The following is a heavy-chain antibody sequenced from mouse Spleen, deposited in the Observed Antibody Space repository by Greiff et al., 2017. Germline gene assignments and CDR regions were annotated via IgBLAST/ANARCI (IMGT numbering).Heavy chain of an antibody. CDR2: ISDGGSYT. J-gene: IGHJ2*01. CDR3: ARDGYLDY. V-gene: IGHV5-4*02. CDR1: GFTFSDYY. Sequence: EVNVVESGGGLVKPGGSLKLSCAASGFTFSDYYMYWVRQTPEKRLEWVATISDGGSYTYYPDSVKGRFTISRDNAKNNLYLQMSSLRSEDTAMYYCARDGYLDYWGQGTTLTVSS.